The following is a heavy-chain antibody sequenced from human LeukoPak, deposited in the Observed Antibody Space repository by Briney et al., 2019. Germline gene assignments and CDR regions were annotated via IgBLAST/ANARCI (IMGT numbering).Heavy chain of an antibody. Sequence: SETLSLTCDVSKDPIISFDHSWSWIRHFPGKGLEWMGYRHSTGNSYYNPSLRGRIFISEDASTGHLSLTLSFVTAADTALYYCARHILGGDNGSKGFDVWGQGILVTVSS. J-gene: IGHJ4*02. CDR1: KDPIISFDHS. D-gene: IGHD2-21*02. CDR2: RHSTGNS. CDR3: ARHILGGDNGSKGFDV. V-gene: IGHV4-30-4*07.